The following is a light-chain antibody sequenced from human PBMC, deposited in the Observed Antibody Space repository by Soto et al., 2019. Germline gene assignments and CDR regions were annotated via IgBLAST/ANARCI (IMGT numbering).Light chain of an antibody. CDR3: QQYSNWTPIT. Sequence: EIVMTQSPATLSVSPGERATLSCRASQSVSSNLAGYQQKPGQAPSLLIYGASTRATGIPARFSGSGSGTEFTLTISSLQSEDFAVYYCQQYSNWTPITFGQGTRLEIK. CDR2: GAS. V-gene: IGKV3-15*01. J-gene: IGKJ5*01. CDR1: QSVSSN.